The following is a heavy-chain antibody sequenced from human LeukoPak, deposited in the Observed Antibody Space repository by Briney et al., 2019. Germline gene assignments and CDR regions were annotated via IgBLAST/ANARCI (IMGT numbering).Heavy chain of an antibody. CDR1: GFTFSSYS. CDR2: ISSSSSYI. J-gene: IGHJ4*02. V-gene: IGHV3-21*04. D-gene: IGHD3-10*01. CDR3: AKVKGITMVRGVIINRPLDY. Sequence: SGGSLRLSCAASGFTFSSYSMNWVRQAPGKGLEWVSSISSSSSYIYYADSVKGRFTISRDNSKNTLYLQMNSLRAEDTAVYYCAKVKGITMVRGVIINRPLDYWGQGTLVTVSS.